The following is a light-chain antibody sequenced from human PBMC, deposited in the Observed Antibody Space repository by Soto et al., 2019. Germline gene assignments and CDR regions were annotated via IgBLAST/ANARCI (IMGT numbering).Light chain of an antibody. CDR1: SSDVGSYNL. Sequence: QSALTQPASVSGSPGQSITISCTGTSSDVGSYNLVSWYQQHPGKAPKLMIYEVSKRPSGVSNRFSGSKSGNTASLTISGLQAEDESDYYCCSYAGSITYVFGSRTKVSVL. CDR3: CSYAGSITYV. CDR2: EVS. J-gene: IGLJ1*01. V-gene: IGLV2-23*02.